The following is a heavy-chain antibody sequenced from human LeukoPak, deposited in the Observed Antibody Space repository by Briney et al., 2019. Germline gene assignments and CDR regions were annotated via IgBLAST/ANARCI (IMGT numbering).Heavy chain of an antibody. Sequence: SQTLSLTCTVSGGSISRGSYYWNWIRQPAGKRLEWIGRIYTSGSTNYNPSLKTRVTISVDTSKNQFSLKLSSVTAADTAVYYCARARDYYYYYMDVWGKGTTVTVSS. CDR2: IYTSGST. J-gene: IGHJ6*03. CDR3: ARARDYYYYYMDV. V-gene: IGHV4-61*02. CDR1: GGSISRGSYY.